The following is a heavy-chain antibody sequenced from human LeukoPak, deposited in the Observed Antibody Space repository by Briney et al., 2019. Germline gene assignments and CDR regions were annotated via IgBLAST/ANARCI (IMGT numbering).Heavy chain of an antibody. CDR2: INHSGST. CDR3: ARASCSGGSCYPNYYYYYMDV. CDR1: GGSFSGYY. J-gene: IGHJ6*03. V-gene: IGHV4-34*01. Sequence: SETLSLTCAVYGGSFSGYYWSWIRQPPGKGLEWIGEINHSGSTNYNPSLKSRVTISVDTSKNQFSLKLSSVTAADTAVYYCARASCSGGSCYPNYYYYYMDVWGKGTTVTISS. D-gene: IGHD2-15*01.